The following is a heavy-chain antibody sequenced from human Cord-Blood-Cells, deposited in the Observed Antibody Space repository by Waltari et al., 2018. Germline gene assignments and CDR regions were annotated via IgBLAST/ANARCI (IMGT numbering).Heavy chain of an antibody. CDR3: ARRSIAAAGTNYYYYYMDV. D-gene: IGHD6-13*01. CDR2: IYYSGST. V-gene: IGHV4-59*08. Sequence: QVQLQESGPGLVKPSETLSLTCTVSGGSISSYYWSWIRQPPGKGLEWIGYIYYSGSTNYNPSLKGRVTISVDTSKNRFSLKLSSVTAADTAVYYCARRSIAAAGTNYYYYYMDVWGKGTTVTVSS. J-gene: IGHJ6*03. CDR1: GGSISSYY.